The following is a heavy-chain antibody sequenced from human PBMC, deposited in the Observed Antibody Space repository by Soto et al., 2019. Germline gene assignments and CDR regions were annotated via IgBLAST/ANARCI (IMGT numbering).Heavy chain of an antibody. D-gene: IGHD4-17*01. V-gene: IGHV3-15*01. CDR1: GFTFSNAW. Sequence: GGSLRLSCAASGFTFSNAWMSWVRQAPGKGLEWVGRIKSKTDGGTTDYAAPVKGRFTISRDDSKNTLYLQMNSLKTEDTAVYYCTTDRDSKDYGDAAFDYWGQGTLVTVSS. CDR3: TTDRDSKDYGDAAFDY. J-gene: IGHJ4*02. CDR2: IKSKTDGGTT.